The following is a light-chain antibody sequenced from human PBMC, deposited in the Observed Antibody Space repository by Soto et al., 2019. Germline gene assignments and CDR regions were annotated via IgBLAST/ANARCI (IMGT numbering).Light chain of an antibody. CDR1: HDINNY. CDR2: DSS. J-gene: IGKJ5*01. V-gene: IGKV1-33*01. Sequence: DIQMTQSPSSLSASVGDRVTIICQASHDINNYLDWYQQKPGKAPKLLIYDSSNLEIGVPSRVSGSGYGTRFTFTISSLKPEDIATYYCQHFDNLPFTFGQGTRLEIK. CDR3: QHFDNLPFT.